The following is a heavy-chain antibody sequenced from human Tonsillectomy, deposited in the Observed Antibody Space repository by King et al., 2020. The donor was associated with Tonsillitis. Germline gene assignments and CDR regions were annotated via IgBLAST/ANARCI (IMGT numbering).Heavy chain of an antibody. Sequence: VQLQQSGPGLVKPSQTLSLTCAISGDSVSSNSAAWNWIRQSPSRGLEWLGRTYYRSHWYIDYVVFVKSRITINPDTSKNQFSLRLNSVTPEDAAVYYCAIDLSLNFPPYYYMDVWGQGTTVTVSS. J-gene: IGHJ6*03. CDR2: TYYRSHWYI. CDR3: AIDLSLNFPPYYYMDV. V-gene: IGHV6-1*01. CDR1: GDSVSSNSAA. D-gene: IGHD2/OR15-2a*01.